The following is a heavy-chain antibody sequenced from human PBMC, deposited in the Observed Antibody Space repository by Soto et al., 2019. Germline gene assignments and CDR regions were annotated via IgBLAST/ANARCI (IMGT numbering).Heavy chain of an antibody. CDR1: GFTFSRYW. D-gene: IGHD6-19*01. V-gene: IGHV3-74*01. CDR2: IAGEGIST. Sequence: EVQLVESGGGLVQPGGSLRLSCAASGFTFSRYWMHWVRQAPGKGLVWVSRIAGEGISTNYADSVKGRFTASRDNAKNTVYLEMSSLRAKDTAVYYCIRDLRSGDFWGQGTLVTVSS. J-gene: IGHJ4*02. CDR3: IRDLRSGDF.